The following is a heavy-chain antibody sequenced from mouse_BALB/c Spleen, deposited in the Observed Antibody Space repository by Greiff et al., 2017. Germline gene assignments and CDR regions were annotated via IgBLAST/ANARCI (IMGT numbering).Heavy chain of an antibody. D-gene: IGHD1-1*01. CDR3: ARDQNYYGSTWFAY. V-gene: IGHV5-4*02. J-gene: IGHJ3*01. CDR1: GFTFSDYY. Sequence: EVKLMESGGGLVKPGGSLKLSCAASGFTFSDYYMYWVRQTPEKRLEWVATISDGGSYTYYPDSVKGRFTISRDNAKNNLYLQMSSLKSEDTAMYYCARDQNYYGSTWFAYWGQGTLVTVSA. CDR2: ISDGGSYT.